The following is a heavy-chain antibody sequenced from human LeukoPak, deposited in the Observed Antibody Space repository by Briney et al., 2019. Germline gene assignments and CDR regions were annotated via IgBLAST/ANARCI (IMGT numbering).Heavy chain of an antibody. D-gene: IGHD5-12*01. J-gene: IGHJ3*02. CDR2: IWDTEIT. V-gene: IGHV4-59*01. CDR3: ARGLVLATDDAFDI. CDR1: GGSIRSYF. Sequence: SETLSLTCTVSGGSIRSYFWSWLRQPPGMGLEWIGYIWDTEITDYNPSLKSRVTISLDTSKNHFSLKLRSVTAADTALYFCARGLVLATDDAFDIWGQGTLVTVSS.